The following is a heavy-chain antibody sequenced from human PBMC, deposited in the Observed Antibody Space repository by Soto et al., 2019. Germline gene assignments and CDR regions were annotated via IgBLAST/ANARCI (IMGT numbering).Heavy chain of an antibody. J-gene: IGHJ4*02. D-gene: IGHD5-12*01. Sequence: EVRLLESGGGLIQPGGSLRLSCAASGFTFSSYVMSWVRQAPGTGLEWVSGISGSGTNTYYADSVKGRFTISRDNSKNTLYLQMTSLRAEDTAEYYWAKDNSPYSGYNSFDYWGEGTLVTVSS. V-gene: IGHV3-23*01. CDR3: AKDNSPYSGYNSFDY. CDR2: ISGSGTNT. CDR1: GFTFSSYV.